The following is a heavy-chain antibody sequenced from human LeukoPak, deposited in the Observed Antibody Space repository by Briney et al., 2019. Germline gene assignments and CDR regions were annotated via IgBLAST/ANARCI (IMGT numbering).Heavy chain of an antibody. D-gene: IGHD3-22*01. CDR3: AKDIGSGYHYYYYGMDV. CDR1: GFTFRSYW. Sequence: GGSLRLSCAASGFTFRSYWMSWVRQAPGKGLEWVANINQEGSEKYYVDSVKGRFTISRDNAKNSLYLQMNSLRAEDTALYYCAKDIGSGYHYYYYGMDVWGQGTTVTVSS. V-gene: IGHV3-7*03. CDR2: INQEGSEK. J-gene: IGHJ6*02.